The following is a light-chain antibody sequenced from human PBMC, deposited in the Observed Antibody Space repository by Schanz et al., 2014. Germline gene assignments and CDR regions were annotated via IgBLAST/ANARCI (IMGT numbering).Light chain of an antibody. CDR2: LGS. CDR3: QQSYSSPAT. J-gene: IGKJ1*01. CDR1: QSLLHSNGYNY. Sequence: DIVMTQSPLSLPVTPGEPASISCRSSQSLLHSNGYNYLDWYLQKPGQSPQLLIYLGSNRASGVPDRFSGSGSGTDFTLTISSLQPEDFATYYCQQSYSSPATFGQGTEVEIK. V-gene: IGKV2-28*01.